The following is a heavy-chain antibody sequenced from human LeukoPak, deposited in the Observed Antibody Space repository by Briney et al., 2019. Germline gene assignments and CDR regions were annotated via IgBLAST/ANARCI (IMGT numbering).Heavy chain of an antibody. Sequence: GGSLRLSCAASGFTFSSYSMNWVRQAPGKRLEWVSSISSSSYIYYADSVKGRFTISRDNAKNSLYLQMNSLRAEDTAVYYCARGWESSTQVLDGDYWGQGTLVTVSS. D-gene: IGHD5-24*01. CDR2: ISSSSYI. CDR1: GFTFSSYS. V-gene: IGHV3-21*01. J-gene: IGHJ4*02. CDR3: ARGWESSTQVLDGDY.